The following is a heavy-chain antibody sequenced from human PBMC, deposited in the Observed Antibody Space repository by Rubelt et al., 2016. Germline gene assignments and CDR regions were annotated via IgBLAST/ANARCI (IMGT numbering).Heavy chain of an antibody. CDR1: GGSISSSSYY. V-gene: IGHV4-61*05. CDR3: ARHHRRSCGGDCYAFDI. D-gene: IGHD2-21*02. Sequence: QLQLQESGPGLVKPSETLSLTCTVSGGSISSSSYYWGWIRQPPGKGLEWIAYIYYSGSTKYNPSLMSRLTISVDTSKNQSPLKLSLVTAADTAAYSFARHHRRSCGGDCYAFDIWGQGTMVTVAS. J-gene: IGHJ3*02. CDR2: IYYSGST.